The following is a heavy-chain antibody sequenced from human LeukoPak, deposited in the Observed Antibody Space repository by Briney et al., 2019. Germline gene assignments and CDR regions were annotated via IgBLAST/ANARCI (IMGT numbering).Heavy chain of an antibody. CDR1: GGSISSSNW. Sequence: SETLSLTCAVSGGSISSSNWWSWVRQPPGKGLEWIGEIYHSGSTNYNSSLKSRVTISADKSKNQFSLKLSSVIAADTAVYYCARRNADSSSWSPNGAFDIWSQGTMVTVSS. CDR2: IYHSGST. D-gene: IGHD6-13*01. CDR3: ARRNADSSSWSPNGAFDI. V-gene: IGHV4-4*02. J-gene: IGHJ3*02.